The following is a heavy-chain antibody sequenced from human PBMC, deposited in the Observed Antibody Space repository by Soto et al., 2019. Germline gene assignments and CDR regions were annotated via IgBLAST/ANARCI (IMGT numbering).Heavy chain of an antibody. V-gene: IGHV1-69*12. CDR3: ARDRGPSTGYYPYWFDP. CDR2: IIPIFGTA. J-gene: IGHJ5*02. D-gene: IGHD3-22*01. CDR1: GGTFSNYA. Sequence: QVQLVQSGAEVKKPGSSVKVSCKASGGTFSNYAITWVRQAPGQGLEWIGGIIPIFGTANYAQKFQARVTITADELTSTAYMELSSRRSEDTAVYYCARDRGPSTGYYPYWFDPWGQGPLVTVSS.